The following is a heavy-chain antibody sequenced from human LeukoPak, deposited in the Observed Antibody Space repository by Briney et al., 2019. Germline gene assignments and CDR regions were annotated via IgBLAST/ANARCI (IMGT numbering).Heavy chain of an antibody. Sequence: GGSLRLSCAASGFTFSSHSMNWVRQAPGKGLEWVSSISSSSSYIFYADSVKGRFTISRDNARNSVYLQMNSLRAEDTAVYYCARSYMVGTTTRALDIWGQGTMLTVSS. D-gene: IGHD1-26*01. CDR2: ISSSSSYI. CDR3: ARSYMVGTTTRALDI. J-gene: IGHJ3*02. V-gene: IGHV3-21*01. CDR1: GFTFSSHS.